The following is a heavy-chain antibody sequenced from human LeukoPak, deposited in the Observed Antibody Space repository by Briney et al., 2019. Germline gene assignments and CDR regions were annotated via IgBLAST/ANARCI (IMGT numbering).Heavy chain of an antibody. D-gene: IGHD5-24*01. CDR2: ISTSGAYT. CDR3: AKVATREGYNQNYMDA. V-gene: IGHV3-11*05. J-gene: IGHJ6*03. CDR1: GFTFSNYS. Sequence: GGSLRLSCAAYGFTFSNYSMKWVRQAPGKGLEWVSYISTSGAYTFYADSVKGRFTISRDNSEKSLYLRMDSLRAEDTAIYYCAKVATREGYNQNYMDAWGKGTSVTVSS.